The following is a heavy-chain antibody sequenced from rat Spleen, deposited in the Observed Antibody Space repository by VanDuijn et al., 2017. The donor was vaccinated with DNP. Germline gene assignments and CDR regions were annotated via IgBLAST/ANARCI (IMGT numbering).Heavy chain of an antibody. D-gene: IGHD1-4*01. CDR3: AGRPPPTRGPFDY. J-gene: IGHJ2*01. V-gene: IGHV5-7*01. CDR1: GFTFSDYY. CDR2: ISYDGSDT. Sequence: EVLLVESDGGLVQPGRSLKLSCAVSGFTFSDYYMAWVRQAPAKGLEWVATISYDGSDTYYRDSVKGRFTISRDNAKSTLYLQMDSLRSEDTATYSCAGRPPPTRGPFDYWGQGVTVTVSS.